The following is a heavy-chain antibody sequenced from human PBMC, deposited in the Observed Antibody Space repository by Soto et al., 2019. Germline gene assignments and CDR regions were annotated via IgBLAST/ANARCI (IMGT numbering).Heavy chain of an antibody. J-gene: IGHJ4*02. Sequence: SETLSLTCTVSGGSISSSSYYWGWIRQPPGKGLEWIGNIYYRGTTYYNPSLKSRVTISVDTSKNQFSLKLASVTAADTAVYYCARDYGDYQFDYWGQGTLVTVS. V-gene: IGHV4-39*02. CDR2: IYYRGTT. CDR1: GGSISSSSYY. CDR3: ARDYGDYQFDY. D-gene: IGHD4-17*01.